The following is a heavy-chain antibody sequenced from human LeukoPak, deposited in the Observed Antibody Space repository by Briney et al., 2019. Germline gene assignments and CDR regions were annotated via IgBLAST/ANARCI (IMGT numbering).Heavy chain of an antibody. V-gene: IGHV1-69*13. CDR1: GGTFSDYA. D-gene: IGHD3-16*01. CDR3: ARGKRLGIQYYMDV. CDR2: IIPIFDTT. J-gene: IGHJ6*03. Sequence: GASVKVSCKASGGTFSDYAISWVRQAPGQGLGWLGGIIPIFDTTNYAQKFQGRVAITADESTTTAYMELSSLRSEDTAVYYCARGKRLGIQYYMDVWGEGTTVTVSS.